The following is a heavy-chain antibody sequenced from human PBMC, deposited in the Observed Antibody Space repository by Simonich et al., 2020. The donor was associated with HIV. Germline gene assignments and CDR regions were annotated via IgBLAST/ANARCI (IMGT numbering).Heavy chain of an antibody. V-gene: IGHV4-38-2*01. J-gene: IGHJ4*02. D-gene: IGHD1-26*01. CDR2: IDHSAIT. Sequence: QVQLQESGPGLVKPSSTLSLTCAVSGYSISSGYYWGWIRQPPGKGLDGIGSIDHSAITYYSPSLKSRVTISGDTAKNHFSLKLTSVTAADTAGYYCARVGRGAEFDYWGQGTLVTVSS. CDR3: ARVGRGAEFDY. CDR1: GYSISSGYY.